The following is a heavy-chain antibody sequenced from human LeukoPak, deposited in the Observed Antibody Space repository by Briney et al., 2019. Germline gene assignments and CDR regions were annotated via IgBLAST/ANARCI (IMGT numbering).Heavy chain of an antibody. CDR1: GFTFSSYS. CDR2: IYHSGST. Sequence: GSLRLSCAASGFTFSSYSMNWVRQAPGKGLEWIGSIYHSGSTYYNPSLKSRVTISVDTSKNQFSLKLSSVTAADTAVYYCASQENDFWSLIGAFDIWGQGTMVTVSS. CDR3: ASQENDFWSLIGAFDI. D-gene: IGHD3-3*01. V-gene: IGHV4-38-2*01. J-gene: IGHJ3*02.